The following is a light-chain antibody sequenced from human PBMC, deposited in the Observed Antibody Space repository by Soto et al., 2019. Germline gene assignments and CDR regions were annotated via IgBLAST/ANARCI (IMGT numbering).Light chain of an antibody. V-gene: IGLV1-44*01. J-gene: IGLJ3*02. Sequence: QSALTQPPSASGTPGQRVTISCSGSSSNIGSNTVNWYQQLPGTAPKLLIYGNNQRPSGAPDRFSGSKSGTSASLAISGLQSEDEADYYCAAWDDSLDGLVFGGGTKLTVL. CDR1: SSNIGSNT. CDR3: AAWDDSLDGLV. CDR2: GNN.